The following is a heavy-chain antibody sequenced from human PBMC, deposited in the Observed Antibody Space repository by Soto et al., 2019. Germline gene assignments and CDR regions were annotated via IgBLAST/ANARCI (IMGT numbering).Heavy chain of an antibody. J-gene: IGHJ3*02. CDR1: GYTFTGYY. Sequence: ASVKVSCKASGYTFTGYYMHWVRQAPGQGLEWMGWINPNSGGTNYAQKFQGWVTMTRDTSISTAYMELSRLRSDNTAVYYCARGGHYYDSSGYYPTGAFDIWGQGTMVTVSS. CDR2: INPNSGGT. CDR3: ARGGHYYDSSGYYPTGAFDI. D-gene: IGHD3-22*01. V-gene: IGHV1-2*04.